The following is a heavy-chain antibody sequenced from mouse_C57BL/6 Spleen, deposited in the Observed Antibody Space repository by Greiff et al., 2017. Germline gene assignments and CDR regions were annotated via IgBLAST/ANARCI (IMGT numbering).Heavy chain of an antibody. CDR2: IDPSDSET. J-gene: IGHJ4*01. CDR3: ARGTTTVVPYAMDY. D-gene: IGHD1-1*01. CDR1: GYTFTSYW. Sequence: VQLQQPGAELVRPGSSVKLSCKASGYTFTSYWMHWVKQRPIQGLEWIGNIDPSDSETHYNQKFKVKATLTVDKSSSTAYMQLSSLTSEDSAVYYCARGTTTVVPYAMDYWGQGTSVTVSS. V-gene: IGHV1-52*01.